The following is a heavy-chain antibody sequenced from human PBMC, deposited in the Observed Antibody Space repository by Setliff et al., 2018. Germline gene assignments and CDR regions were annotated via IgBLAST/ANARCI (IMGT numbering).Heavy chain of an antibody. CDR1: DFRLSDFH. V-gene: IGHV3-73*01. CDR2: VRRNTNSYAT. J-gene: IGHJ6*03. CDR3: ARRGVGMGMDV. D-gene: IGHD2-2*01. Sequence: GGSLRLSCAASDFRLSDFHMHWVRQAPGKGLEWVGRVRRNTNSYATAYSESLKGRFTISRDDSRNTAYLQMNSLQSEDTAVYYCARRGVGMGMDVWGKGTTVTVSS.